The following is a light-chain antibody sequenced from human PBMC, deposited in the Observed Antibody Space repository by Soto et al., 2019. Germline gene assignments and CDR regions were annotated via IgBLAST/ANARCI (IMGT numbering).Light chain of an antibody. CDR2: WAS. Sequence: DIVMTQSPDSLAVSLCERATINCKSSQSLLFTSNNRNYLAWYQQKPGQPPKVLISWASTRESGVPDRFTGSGSGTEFTLTISRLLAEDVAVYYCQQYYRTPPTFGQGTKVQIK. CDR1: QSLLFTSNNRNY. J-gene: IGKJ1*01. CDR3: QQYYRTPPT. V-gene: IGKV4-1*01.